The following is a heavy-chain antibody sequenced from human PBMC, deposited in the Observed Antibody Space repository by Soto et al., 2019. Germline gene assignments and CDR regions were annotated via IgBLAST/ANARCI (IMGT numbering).Heavy chain of an antibody. CDR1: GGSISSSSYY. CDR3: ARLAGSSLNYYYYGMDV. D-gene: IGHD6-13*01. CDR2: IYYSGST. Sequence: SETLSLTCTVSGGSISSSSYYWGWIRQPPGKGLEWIGSIYYSGSTYYNPSLKSRVTISVDTSKNQFSLKLSSVTAADTAVYYCARLAGSSLNYYYYGMDVWGQGATVTVSS. J-gene: IGHJ6*02. V-gene: IGHV4-39*01.